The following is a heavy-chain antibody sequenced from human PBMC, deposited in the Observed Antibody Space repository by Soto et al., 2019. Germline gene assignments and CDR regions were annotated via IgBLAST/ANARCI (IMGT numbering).Heavy chain of an antibody. CDR1: GFTFSSYS. CDR2: ISSSSSYI. D-gene: IGHD2-15*01. Sequence: EVQLVESGGGLVKPGGSLRLSCAASGFTFSSYSMNWVRQAPGNGLEWVSSISSSSSYIYYADSVKGRFTISRDNAKNSLYLQMNSLRAEDTAVYYCASVYCSGGSCYPWGQGTLVTVSS. J-gene: IGHJ5*02. V-gene: IGHV3-21*01. CDR3: ASVYCSGGSCYP.